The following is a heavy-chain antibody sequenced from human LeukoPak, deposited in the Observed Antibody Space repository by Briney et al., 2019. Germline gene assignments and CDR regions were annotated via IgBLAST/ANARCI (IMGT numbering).Heavy chain of an antibody. J-gene: IGHJ4*02. Sequence: SETLSLTCTVSGGSISSDDYYWSWIRQPPGKGLEWIGYIYYSGSTYYNTSLKSRVTISVDTSKNQFSLKLSSVTAADTAVYYCARASCGDDCYSFYYWGQGTLVTVSS. D-gene: IGHD2-21*02. CDR2: IYYSGST. V-gene: IGHV4-30-4*01. CDR3: ARASCGDDCYSFYY. CDR1: GGSISSDDYY.